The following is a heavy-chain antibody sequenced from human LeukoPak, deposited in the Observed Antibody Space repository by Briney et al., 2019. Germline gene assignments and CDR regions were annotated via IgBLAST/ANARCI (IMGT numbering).Heavy chain of an antibody. CDR3: AREDYYGSGTSMLGY. CDR1: GYTFTGYY. Sequence: GASVKVSCKASGYTFTGYYMHWVRQAPGQGLEWMGWINPNSGGTNYAQKFQGRVTMTSDTSISTAYMALSRLRSDDTAVYYCAREDYYGSGTSMLGYWGQGTLVTVSS. CDR2: INPNSGGT. D-gene: IGHD3-10*01. V-gene: IGHV1-2*02. J-gene: IGHJ4*02.